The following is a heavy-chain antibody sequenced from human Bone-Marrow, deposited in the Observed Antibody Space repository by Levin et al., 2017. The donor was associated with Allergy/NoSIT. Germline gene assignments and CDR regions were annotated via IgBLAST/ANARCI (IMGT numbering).Heavy chain of an antibody. CDR3: ARAGSIPYDAFDI. Sequence: GGSLRLSCAASGFTVSSNYMSWVRQAPGKGLEWVSVIYSGGSTYYADSVKGRFTISRDNSKNTLYLQMNSLRAEDTAVYKCARAGSIPYDAFDIWGQGTMVTVSP. CDR1: GFTVSSNY. CDR2: IYSGGST. V-gene: IGHV3-66*01. J-gene: IGHJ3*02. D-gene: IGHD4-11*01.